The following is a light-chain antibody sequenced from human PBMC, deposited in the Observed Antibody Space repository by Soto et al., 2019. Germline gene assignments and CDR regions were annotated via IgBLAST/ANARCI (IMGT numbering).Light chain of an antibody. Sequence: IHFTQSPSSPCPPVWHSVPHTSRASQGITSYLAWYQQKKGKAPNLLIYGASTLQSGVPSRFSGSGSGTDFTLTINRLQAEDFSTYYCQQTRSYPSTFGGGTKVDIK. CDR1: QGITSY. J-gene: IGKJ4*01. V-gene: IGKV1-9*01. CDR2: GAS. CDR3: QQTRSYPST.